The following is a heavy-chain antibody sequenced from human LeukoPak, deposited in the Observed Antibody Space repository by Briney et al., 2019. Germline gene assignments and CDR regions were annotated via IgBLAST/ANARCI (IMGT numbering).Heavy chain of an antibody. J-gene: IGHJ3*02. D-gene: IGHD5-18*01. CDR3: ARADDTERWLQKSGREDAFDI. V-gene: IGHV1-46*01. CDR2: INPSGGST. Sequence: ASVRVSCKASGYTFTSYYMHWVRQAPGQGLEWRGIINPSGGSTSYAQTFQCRVTTTRDTSTSTVYMQLSRHRSEDTAVYYCARADDTERWLQKSGREDAFDIWGQRTMVTVPS. CDR1: GYTFTSYY.